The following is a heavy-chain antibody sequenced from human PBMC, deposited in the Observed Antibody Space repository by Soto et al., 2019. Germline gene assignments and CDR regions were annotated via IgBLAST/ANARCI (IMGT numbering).Heavy chain of an antibody. D-gene: IGHD6-13*01. J-gene: IGHJ6*02. CDR3: AKARVQKLVLNSGIDV. V-gene: IGHV3-30*18. CDR2: VTYDGKKK. Sequence: ESGGGVVQPGTSLGLSCAPSGFTFSSYGMYWVRQAPGKGLVWVAVVTYDGKKKSYADSVKGRFTISRDNAKNMLYLQMNSLRAAAPAVYYCAKARVQKLVLNSGIDVWGPGTTVTVYS. CDR1: GFTFSSYG.